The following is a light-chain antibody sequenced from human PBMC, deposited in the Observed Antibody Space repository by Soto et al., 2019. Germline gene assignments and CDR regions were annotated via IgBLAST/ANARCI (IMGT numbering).Light chain of an antibody. V-gene: IGLV2-14*01. CDR1: SSDVGGYNY. J-gene: IGLJ2*01. CDR3: SSYTSSSTLVV. Sequence: QSALTQPASVSGSPGQSITIYCTGTSSDVGGYNYVSWYQQHPGKAPKLMIYEVSNRPSGVSNRFSGSKSGNTASLTISGLQAEDEADYYCSSYTSSSTLVVFVGGTKLTVL. CDR2: EVS.